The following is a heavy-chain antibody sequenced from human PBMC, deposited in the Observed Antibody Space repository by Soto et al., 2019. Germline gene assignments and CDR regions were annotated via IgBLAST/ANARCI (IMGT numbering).Heavy chain of an antibody. J-gene: IGHJ6*03. D-gene: IGHD6-25*01. V-gene: IGHV1-8*02. CDR1: GNTFTSYG. Sequence: ASVKVSCKASGNTFTSYGISWVRQAPGQGLEWMGWMNPDSGNTGYAEKFQGRATMTRNRSISTAYMELSGLRSEDTAVYYCAREAASDPSFYYHYMDVWGKGTTVTVSS. CDR2: MNPDSGNT. CDR3: AREAASDPSFYYHYMDV.